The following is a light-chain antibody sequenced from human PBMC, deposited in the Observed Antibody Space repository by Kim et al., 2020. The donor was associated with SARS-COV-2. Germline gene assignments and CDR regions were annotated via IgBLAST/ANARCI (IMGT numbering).Light chain of an antibody. V-gene: IGKV2-28*01. CDR2: LGS. CDR3: MQSLVIGFT. CDR1: QTLSHSNGHNN. J-gene: IGKJ3*01. Sequence: DIVMTQSPLSLSVTPGEPASISCRSSQTLSHSNGHNNLDWYLQRPGQSPQLLIYLGSNRASGVPDRFIGSGSGTDFTLKISRVEAEDVGFYYCMQSLVIGFTFGPGTKVDIK.